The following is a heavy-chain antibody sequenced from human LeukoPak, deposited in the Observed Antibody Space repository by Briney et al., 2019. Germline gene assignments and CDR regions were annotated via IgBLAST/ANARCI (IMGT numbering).Heavy chain of an antibody. V-gene: IGHV3-23*01. CDR2: ITGSGDST. CDR3: AKENPVGGTNYFDY. D-gene: IGHD1-26*01. CDR1: GFIFSTYA. J-gene: IGHJ4*02. Sequence: SGGPLRLSCAASGFIFSTYAMSWVRQAPGKGLEWVSAITGSGDSTYYADSVKGRFTISRDNSKNTLSLQMNSLRAEDTAVHYCAKENPVGGTNYFDYWGQGTLVTVPS.